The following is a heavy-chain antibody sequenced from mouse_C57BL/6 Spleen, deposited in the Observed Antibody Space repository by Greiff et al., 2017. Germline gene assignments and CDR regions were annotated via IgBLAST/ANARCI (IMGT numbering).Heavy chain of an antibody. CDR1: GYSFTGYF. CDR2: INPYNGDN. D-gene: IGHD2-13*01. J-gene: IGHJ2*01. V-gene: IGHV1-20*01. CDR3: ARGDYRVGFDY. Sequence: EVQLQQSGPELVQPGDSVKISCKASGYSFTGYFMNWVMQSHGKSLEWIGRINPYNGDNFYNQKFKGKATWTVDKSSSTAHMELRSLTSEDSAVYYCARGDYRVGFDYWGQGTTRTVSS.